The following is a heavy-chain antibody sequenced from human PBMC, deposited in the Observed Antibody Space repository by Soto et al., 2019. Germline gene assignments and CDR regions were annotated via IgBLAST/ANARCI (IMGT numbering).Heavy chain of an antibody. CDR2: INAGNGNT. J-gene: IGHJ1*01. D-gene: IGHD3-22*01. CDR3: ARDLYYYDSSGYYYKRLFQH. Sequence: ASVKVSCKASGYTFTSYAMHWVRQAPGQRLEWMGWINAGNGNTKYSQKFQGRVTITRDTSTSTAYMELSSLRSEDTAVYYCARDLYYYDSSGYYYKRLFQHWGQGTLVTVSS. V-gene: IGHV1-3*01. CDR1: GYTFTSYA.